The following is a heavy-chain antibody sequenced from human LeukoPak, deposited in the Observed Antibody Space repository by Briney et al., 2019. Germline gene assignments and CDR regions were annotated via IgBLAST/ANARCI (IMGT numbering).Heavy chain of an antibody. J-gene: IGHJ3*02. CDR3: AREPFYYDSTLLDAFDI. Sequence: AETLRLTCTVSGGSISNYYRSWIRQPAGKGLEWVGRIHTSVCTNYNPSLKSRSTISLEKTSNHFSLKLNSVTAAGTAVYYCAREPFYYDSTLLDAFDIWGQGTMVTVSS. D-gene: IGHD3-9*01. CDR2: IHTSVCT. CDR1: GGSISNYY. V-gene: IGHV4-4*07.